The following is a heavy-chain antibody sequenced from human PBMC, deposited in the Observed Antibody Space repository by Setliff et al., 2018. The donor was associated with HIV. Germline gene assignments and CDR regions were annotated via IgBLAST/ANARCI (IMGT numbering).Heavy chain of an antibody. V-gene: IGHV4-39*07. J-gene: IGHJ6*03. D-gene: IGHD3-22*01. CDR2: IYHTGST. CDR3: ARGFSGDYLFTGYMDV. Sequence: PSETLSLTCTVSGGSINSTSYYWGWIRQPPGNGLEWIGSIYHTGSTYYKPSLKSRVTISVDTSKNQFSLKLRSVTAADTAVYYCARGFSGDYLFTGYMDVWGKGTTVTSP. CDR1: GGSINSTSYY.